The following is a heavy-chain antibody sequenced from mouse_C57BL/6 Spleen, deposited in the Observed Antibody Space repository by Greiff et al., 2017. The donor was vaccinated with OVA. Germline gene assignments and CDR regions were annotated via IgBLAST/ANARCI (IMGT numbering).Heavy chain of an antibody. CDR3: TRESSYGAMDY. CDR2: ISSGGDYI. CDR1: GFTFSSYA. V-gene: IGHV5-9-1*02. Sequence: EVKVVESGEGLVKPGGSLKLSCAASGFTFSSYAMSWVRQTPEKRLEWVAYISSGGDYIYYADTVKGRFTISRDNARNTLYLQMSSLKSEDTAMYYCTRESSYGAMDYWGQGTSVTVSS. D-gene: IGHD1-1*01. J-gene: IGHJ4*01.